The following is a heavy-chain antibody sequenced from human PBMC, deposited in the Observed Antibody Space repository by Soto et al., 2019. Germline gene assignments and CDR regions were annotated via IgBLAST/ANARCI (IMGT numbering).Heavy chain of an antibody. CDR3: AGQRRSRTSPPCADYEYYYGMAV. Sequence: QVQLVQSGAEVKKPGSSVKVSCKASGGTFSSYVLIWVRQAPGQGLEWMGGIIHIFDTPNYAQKFRGRLTMTADETMSTACLELRSLKSEDTAVYYCAGQRRSRTSPPCADYEYYYGMAVWRQGTGVNVSS. D-gene: IGHD2-2*01. CDR1: GGTFSSYV. J-gene: IGHJ6*02. V-gene: IGHV1-69*01. CDR2: IIHIFDTP.